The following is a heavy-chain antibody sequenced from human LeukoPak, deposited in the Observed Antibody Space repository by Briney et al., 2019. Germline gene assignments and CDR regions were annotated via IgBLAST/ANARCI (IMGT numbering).Heavy chain of an antibody. D-gene: IGHD3-10*01. CDR2: IYYSGST. CDR3: ARARGYGSDDAFDI. J-gene: IGHJ3*02. CDR1: GGSLGSGGYY. V-gene: IGHV4-31*03. Sequence: SETLSLTCTVSGGSLGSGGYYWSWIRQHPGKGLEWIGYIYYSGSTYYNPSLKSRVTISVDTSKNQFSLKLSSVTAADTAVYYCARARGYGSDDAFDIWGQGTMVTVSS.